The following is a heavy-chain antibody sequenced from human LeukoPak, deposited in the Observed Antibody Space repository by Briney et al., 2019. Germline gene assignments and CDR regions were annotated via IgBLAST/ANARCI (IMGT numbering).Heavy chain of an antibody. V-gene: IGHV4-4*02. CDR1: GGSISSSNW. CDR2: IYHSGST. CDR3: ARLDGYNPYYYYGMDV. Sequence: SETLSLTCAVSGGSISSSNWWSWVRQPPGKGLEWIGEIYHSGSTNYNPSLKSRVTISVDKSKNQFSLKLSSVTAADTAVYYCARLDGYNPYYYYGMDVWGQGTTVTVSS. D-gene: IGHD5-24*01. J-gene: IGHJ6*02.